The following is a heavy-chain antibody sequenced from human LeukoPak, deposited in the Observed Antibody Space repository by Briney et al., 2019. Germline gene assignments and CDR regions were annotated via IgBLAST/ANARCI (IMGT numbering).Heavy chain of an antibody. CDR3: ASDASGYPGDYYYYYMDV. J-gene: IGHJ6*03. Sequence: SQTLSLTCTVSGGSISSGGYYWSWIRQHPGKGLEWIGYIHYSGSTYYNSSLKSRVTISVDTYKNQFSLNLSSVTAADTAVYYCASDASGYPGDYYYYYMDVWGKGTTVTVSS. CDR2: IHYSGST. CDR1: GGSISSGGYY. V-gene: IGHV4-31*03. D-gene: IGHD3-3*01.